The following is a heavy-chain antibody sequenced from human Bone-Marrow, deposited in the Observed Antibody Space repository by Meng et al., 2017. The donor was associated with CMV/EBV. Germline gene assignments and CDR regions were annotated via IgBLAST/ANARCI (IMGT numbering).Heavy chain of an antibody. CDR2: ISAYNGNT. D-gene: IGHD3-3*01. CDR1: GYTFTSYG. Sequence: ASVKVSCKASGYTFTSYGISWVRQAPGQGLEWMGWISAYNGNTNYAQKLQGRVTISVDTSKNQFSLKLSSVTAADTAVYYCARGDIWSGYYYYYYYYGMDVWGQGTTVTVSS. J-gene: IGHJ6*02. V-gene: IGHV1-18*01. CDR3: ARGDIWSGYYYYYYYYGMDV.